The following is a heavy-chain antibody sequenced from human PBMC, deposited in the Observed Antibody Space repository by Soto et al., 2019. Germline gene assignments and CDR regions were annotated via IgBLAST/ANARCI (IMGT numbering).Heavy chain of an antibody. D-gene: IGHD3-10*01. J-gene: IGHJ4*02. Sequence: QVQLVQSGAEVKKPGSSVKVSCKASGDTFSSYAISWVRQAPGQGLEWMGGIIPIFGTANYAQKFQGRVTITADESTSTAYMELSSLRSEDTAVYYCARDTIKPYYYGSGSYFDYWGQGTLVTVSS. CDR3: ARDTIKPYYYGSGSYFDY. V-gene: IGHV1-69*01. CDR2: IIPIFGTA. CDR1: GDTFSSYA.